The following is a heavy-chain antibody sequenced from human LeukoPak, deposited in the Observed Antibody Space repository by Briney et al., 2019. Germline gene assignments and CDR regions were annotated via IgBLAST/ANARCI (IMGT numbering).Heavy chain of an antibody. CDR2: INPSDSSA. CDR3: ARDHLGEGATGASEI. V-gene: IGHV1-46*01. Sequence: ASVKVSCKTSGYTFTSYYMHWVRQDPGQGLEWLGIINPSDSSANYAQKVQGRVTMTRDTSTTTVYLELTSLRSEDTAVYYCARDHLGEGATGASEIWGQGTMVTVSS. J-gene: IGHJ3*02. D-gene: IGHD1-26*01. CDR1: GYTFTSYY.